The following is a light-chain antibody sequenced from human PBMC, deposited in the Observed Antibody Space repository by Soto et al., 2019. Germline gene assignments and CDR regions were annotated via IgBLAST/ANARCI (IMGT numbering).Light chain of an antibody. CDR1: QSVSSSY. Sequence: VLTQSAGNMSLSRGERAAFSCRSSQSVSSSYLAWYQQKPGQAPRLLIYGASSRATGIPDRFSGSGSGTDFTLTISRLEPEDFAVYYCQQYGSSPPTFGQGTKVDIK. CDR2: GAS. V-gene: IGKV3-20*01. CDR3: QQYGSSPPT. J-gene: IGKJ1*01.